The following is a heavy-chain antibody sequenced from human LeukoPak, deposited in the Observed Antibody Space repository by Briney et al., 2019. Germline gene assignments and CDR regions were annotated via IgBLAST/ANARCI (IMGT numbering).Heavy chain of an antibody. Sequence: GSVKVSCKASGYTFTSYAMHWVRQAPGQRLEWMGWINAGNGNTKYSQKFQGRVTITRDTSASTAYMELSSLRSEDTAVYYCARSLSIYGDYTFDYWGQGTLVTVSS. J-gene: IGHJ4*02. CDR1: GYTFTSYA. CDR3: ARSLSIYGDYTFDY. D-gene: IGHD4-17*01. V-gene: IGHV1-3*01. CDR2: INAGNGNT.